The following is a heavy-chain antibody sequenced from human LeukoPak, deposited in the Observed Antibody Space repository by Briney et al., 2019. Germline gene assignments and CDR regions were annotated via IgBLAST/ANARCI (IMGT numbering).Heavy chain of an antibody. V-gene: IGHV4-59*01. CDR2: IYYSGST. J-gene: IGHJ6*03. D-gene: IGHD6-13*01. Sequence: SETLSLTCTVSGGSISSYYWSWLRQPPGKGLEWIGYIYYSGSTNYNPSLKSRVTISVDTSKNQFSLKLSSVTAADTAVYYCARASPIAAAATRYYYYYMDVWGKGTTVTVSS. CDR1: GGSISSYY. CDR3: ARASPIAAAATRYYYYYMDV.